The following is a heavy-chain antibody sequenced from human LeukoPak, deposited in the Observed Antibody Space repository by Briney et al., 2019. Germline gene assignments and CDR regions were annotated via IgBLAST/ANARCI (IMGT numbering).Heavy chain of an antibody. CDR1: GGTFSSYA. Sequence: SVKVSCKASGGTFSSYAISWVRQAPGQGLEWMGRIIPIFGTANYAQKFQGRVTITTDESTSTAYMELSSLRSEDTAVYYCARVRGDSSGYWIGNYDYWGQGTLVTVSS. D-gene: IGHD3-22*01. V-gene: IGHV1-69*05. J-gene: IGHJ4*02. CDR3: ARVRGDSSGYWIGNYDY. CDR2: IIPIFGTA.